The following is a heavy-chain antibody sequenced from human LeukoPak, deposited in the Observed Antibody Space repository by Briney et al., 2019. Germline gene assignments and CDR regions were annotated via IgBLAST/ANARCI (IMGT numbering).Heavy chain of an antibody. CDR3: ARAATTGTVDY. D-gene: IGHD1-1*01. Sequence: GGSLRLSCAASGFIFSNYWMSWVRQAPGKGLEWVANINQDGGAKYYVDSLEGRFTISRDNIEKSLYLQLNSLTADDTAVYFCARAATTGTVDYWGQGTLVTVSS. J-gene: IGHJ4*02. CDR2: INQDGGAK. CDR1: GFIFSNYW. V-gene: IGHV3-7*01.